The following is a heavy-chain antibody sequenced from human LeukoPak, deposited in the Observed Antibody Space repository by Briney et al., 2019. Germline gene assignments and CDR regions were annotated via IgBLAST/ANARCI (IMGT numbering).Heavy chain of an antibody. CDR3: ARKYDSYGMDV. J-gene: IGHJ6*02. V-gene: IGHV3-30*12. CDR2: IQSDGGNE. CDR1: GFSFSTSG. D-gene: IGHD3-22*01. Sequence: GGSLRLSCAASGFSFSTSGMHWIRQAPGKGLEWVAFIQSDGGNEYYADSVKGRFTISRDNAKNSLYLQMNSMRAEDTALYHCARKYDSYGMDVWGQGTTVTVSS.